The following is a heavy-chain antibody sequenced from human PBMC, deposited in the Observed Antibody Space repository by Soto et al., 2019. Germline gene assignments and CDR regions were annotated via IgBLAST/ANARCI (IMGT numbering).Heavy chain of an antibody. CDR2: IYYSGST. D-gene: IGHD2-15*01. V-gene: IGHV4-39*01. CDR3: VVGLEDVVGGQLDY. J-gene: IGHJ4*02. Sequence: SETLSLTCTVSGGSISSSSYYWGWIRQPPGKGLEWIGSIYYSGSTYYNPSLKSRVTISVDTSKNQFSLKLSSVTAADTAVYYCVVGLEDVVGGQLDYWGQGALVTVSS. CDR1: GGSISSSSYY.